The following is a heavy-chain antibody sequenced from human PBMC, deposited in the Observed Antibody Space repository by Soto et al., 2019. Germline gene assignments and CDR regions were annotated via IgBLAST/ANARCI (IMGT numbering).Heavy chain of an antibody. CDR2: ISAYNGNT. V-gene: IGHV1-18*01. CDR1: GYTFTSYG. J-gene: IGHJ6*02. D-gene: IGHD3-3*01. Sequence: SVKVSCKASGYTFTSYGISWVRQAPGQGLEWVGWISAYNGNTNYAQKLQGRVTMTTDTSTSTAYMELRSLRSDDTAVYYWARWIGLRFYSPIGYGMDVWGQGTTVTVSS. CDR3: ARWIGLRFYSPIGYGMDV.